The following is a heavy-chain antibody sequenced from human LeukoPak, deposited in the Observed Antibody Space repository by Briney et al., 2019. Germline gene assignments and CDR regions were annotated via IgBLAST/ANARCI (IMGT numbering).Heavy chain of an antibody. CDR2: IKQDGSEK. CDR3: ARGRMAGTDYFDH. D-gene: IGHD6-19*01. V-gene: IGHV3-7*01. Sequence: GGSLRLSCAASGFTFSSYWMTWVRQAPGKGLEWVANIKQDGSEKYYVDSVKGRFTISRDDAKNSLYLQMNSLRAEDTAVYYCARGRMAGTDYFDHWGQGTLVTVSS. CDR1: GFTFSSYW. J-gene: IGHJ4*02.